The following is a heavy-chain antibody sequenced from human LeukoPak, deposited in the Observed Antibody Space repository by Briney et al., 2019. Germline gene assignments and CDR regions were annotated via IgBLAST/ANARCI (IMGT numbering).Heavy chain of an antibody. CDR1: GFTLRDYW. V-gene: IGHV3-7*01. Sequence: QSGGSLRLSCVGSGFTLRDYWMSWARQAPGKGLEGVANIKQDGSEKDYVDALKGRFTISRDNAKNSLYLQMNSLRAEDTAVYYCARWLELMRNFDWWGQGTLVTVSS. D-gene: IGHD5-24*01. J-gene: IGHJ4*02. CDR3: ARWLELMRNFDW. CDR2: IKQDGSEK.